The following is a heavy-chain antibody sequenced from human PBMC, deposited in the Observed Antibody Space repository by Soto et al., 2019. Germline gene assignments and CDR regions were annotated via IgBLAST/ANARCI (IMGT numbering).Heavy chain of an antibody. J-gene: IGHJ4*02. D-gene: IGHD2-2*01. Sequence: SETLSLTCTVSGGSIINYYWSWIRQPPGMGLEWIGYIHHSGDANSDPSLKSRVTISIDTSKNQLFLRLSSVTAADTAVYYCARYCVSAKCLDYWGQGTLVTVSS. CDR1: GGSIINYY. CDR2: IHHSGDA. V-gene: IGHV4-59*03. CDR3: ARYCVSAKCLDY.